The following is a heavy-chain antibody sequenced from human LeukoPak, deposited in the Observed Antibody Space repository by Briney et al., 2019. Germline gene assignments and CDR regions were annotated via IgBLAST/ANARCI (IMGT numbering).Heavy chain of an antibody. CDR1: GGSISSYY. V-gene: IGHV4-59*01. J-gene: IGHJ3*02. CDR2: IYYSGST. Sequence: PSETLSLTCTVSGGSISSYYWSWIRQPPGKGLEWIGYIYYSGSTNYNPSLKSRVTISADTSKNQFSLKLSSVTAADTAVYYCARVVLVGDAFDIWGQGTMVTVSS. CDR3: ARVVLVGDAFDI.